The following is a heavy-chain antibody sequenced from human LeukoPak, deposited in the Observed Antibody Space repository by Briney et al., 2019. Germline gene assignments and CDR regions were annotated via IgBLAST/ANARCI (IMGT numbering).Heavy chain of an antibody. CDR3: ATDLGNYDFWSGYFDY. CDR2: FDPEDGET. V-gene: IGHV1-24*01. D-gene: IGHD3-3*01. CDR1: GYTLTELS. J-gene: IGHJ4*02. Sequence: ASVKASCKVSGYTLTELSMHWVRQAPGKGLEWMGGFDPEDGETIYAQKFQGRVTMTEDTSTDTAYMELSSLRSEDTAVYYCATDLGNYDFWSGYFDYWGQGTLVTVSS.